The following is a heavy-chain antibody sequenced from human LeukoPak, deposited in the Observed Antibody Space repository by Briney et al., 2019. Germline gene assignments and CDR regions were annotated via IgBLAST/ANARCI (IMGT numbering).Heavy chain of an antibody. Sequence: SETLSLTCAVSGGSISSSNWWSWVRQPPGKGLEWIGEIYHSGSTNYNPSLKSRVTISVDTSKNRISLKLRSVTAADTTVYYCARAPERWYSYGSYTYYYMDVWGEGTTVTVSS. CDR2: IYHSGST. V-gene: IGHV4-4*02. CDR1: GGSISSSNW. J-gene: IGHJ6*03. D-gene: IGHD5-18*01. CDR3: ARAPERWYSYGSYTYYYMDV.